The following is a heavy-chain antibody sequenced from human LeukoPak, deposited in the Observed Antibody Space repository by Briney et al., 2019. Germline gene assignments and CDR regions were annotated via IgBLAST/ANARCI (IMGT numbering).Heavy chain of an antibody. D-gene: IGHD1-14*01. CDR2: IYSNANT. Sequence: GGSLRLSCAASGFTVSNNYMSWVRQAPGKGLEWVSVIYSNANTYYADSVKGRFTISRDNSKNTLYLQMDSLRAEDTDIYYCGXGDXXXSXGICYQSYXXYWGXGTLV. V-gene: IGHV3-53*01. CDR3: GXGDXXXSXGICYQSYXXY. CDR1: GFTVSNNY. J-gene: IGHJ4*02.